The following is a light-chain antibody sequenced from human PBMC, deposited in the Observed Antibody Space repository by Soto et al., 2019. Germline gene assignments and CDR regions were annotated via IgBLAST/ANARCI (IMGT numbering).Light chain of an antibody. CDR3: QQLRMYPST. Sequence: IQLTQPPSSLSASVGDRVAISCWASQDSAIYLAWYQQKPGEAPKLLIYAASTLYGGVPSRFSGSGSGTDFALTITSLQAEDFATYYRQQLRMYPSTFGGGTKVDIK. J-gene: IGKJ4*01. CDR2: AAS. V-gene: IGKV1-9*01. CDR1: QDSAIY.